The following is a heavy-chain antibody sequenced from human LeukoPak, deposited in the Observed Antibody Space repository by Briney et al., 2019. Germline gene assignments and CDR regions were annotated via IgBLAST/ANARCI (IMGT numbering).Heavy chain of an antibody. Sequence: PGGSLRLSCAASGFTFSSYAMSWVRQAPGKGLEWVANIKQDGSEKYYVDSVKGRFTISRDNAKNSLYLQMNSLRAEDTAVYYCARVGDSSGQDYWGQGTLVTVSS. CDR1: GFTFSSYA. J-gene: IGHJ4*02. D-gene: IGHD3-22*01. CDR2: IKQDGSEK. V-gene: IGHV3-7*01. CDR3: ARVGDSSGQDY.